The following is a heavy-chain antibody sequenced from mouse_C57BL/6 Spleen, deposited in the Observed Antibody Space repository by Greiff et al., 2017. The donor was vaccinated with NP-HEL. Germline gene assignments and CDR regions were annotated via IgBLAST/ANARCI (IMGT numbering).Heavy chain of an antibody. CDR1: GYTFTDYY. Sequence: VQLQQSGPELVKPGASVKISCKASGYTFTDYYMNWVKQSHGKSLEWIGDINPNNGGTSYNQKFKGKATLTVDKSSSTAYMELRSPTSEDAAVYYCARWDGYSMDDWGQGTSVTVSS. J-gene: IGHJ4*01. V-gene: IGHV1-26*01. CDR2: INPNNGGT. D-gene: IGHD2-3*01. CDR3: ARWDGYSMDD.